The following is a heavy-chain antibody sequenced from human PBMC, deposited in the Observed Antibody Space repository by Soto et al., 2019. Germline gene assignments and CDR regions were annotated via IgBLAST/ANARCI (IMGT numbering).Heavy chain of an antibody. Sequence: GGSLRLSCAASGFTFSSYWMSWVRQAPGKGLEWVANIKQDGSEKYYVDSVKGRFTISRDNAKNSLYLQMNSLRAEDTAVYYCARGTTTYYDFWSAPAPFDYWGQGTLVTVSS. V-gene: IGHV3-7*01. CDR2: IKQDGSEK. J-gene: IGHJ4*02. CDR1: GFTFSSYW. CDR3: ARGTTTYYDFWSAPAPFDY. D-gene: IGHD3-3*01.